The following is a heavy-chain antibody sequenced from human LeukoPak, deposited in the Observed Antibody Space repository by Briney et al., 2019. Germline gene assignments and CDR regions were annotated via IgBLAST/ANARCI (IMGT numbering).Heavy chain of an antibody. CDR2: IANDGRDK. CDR1: GFTFSDYG. CDR3: ARVSEGYSYGLDY. D-gene: IGHD5-18*01. J-gene: IGHJ4*02. Sequence: GGSLRLSCAASGFTFSDYGMHWVRQAPGKGLEWVAVIANDGRDKKYADSVRGRFTISRDNSKNTLYLQMNSLRAEDTAVYYCARVSEGYSYGLDYWGQGTLVTVSS. V-gene: IGHV3-30*03.